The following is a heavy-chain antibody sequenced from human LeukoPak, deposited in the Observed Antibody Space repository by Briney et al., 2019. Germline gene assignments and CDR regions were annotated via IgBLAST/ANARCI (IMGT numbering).Heavy chain of an antibody. CDR2: IIAIFGTA. CDR1: GGTLSRFA. D-gene: IGHD6-13*01. CDR3: ARSRRSSWYFDY. J-gene: IGHJ4*02. V-gene: IGHV1-69*13. Sequence: ASVKVSCKASGGTLSRFAISWVRQAPGQGLEWMGGIIAIFGTANYAQKFQGRVTITADEFTGTAYMELNSLRSEDTAVYYCARSRRSSWYFDYWGQGTLVTVSS.